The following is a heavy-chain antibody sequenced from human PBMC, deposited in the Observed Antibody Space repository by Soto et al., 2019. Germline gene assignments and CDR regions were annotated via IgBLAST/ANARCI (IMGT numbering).Heavy chain of an antibody. CDR2: INPNSGGT. J-gene: IGHJ4*02. D-gene: IGHD3-22*01. V-gene: IGHV1-2*02. Sequence: ASVKVSCKASGYTFTGYYVHWVRQAPGQGLEWMGWINPNSGGTNYEQKFQGRVTMTRDTSISTAYMELSRVRSDDTAVYYCARDYYDSSGYSFTFDYWGQGTLVTVSS. CDR3: ARDYYDSSGYSFTFDY. CDR1: GYTFTGYY.